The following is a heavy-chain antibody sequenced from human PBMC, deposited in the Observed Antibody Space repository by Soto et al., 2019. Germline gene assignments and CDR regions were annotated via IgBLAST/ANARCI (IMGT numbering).Heavy chain of an antibody. CDR3: TREIRHDYGDYENYQHCYDMDI. D-gene: IGHD4-17*01. CDR1: GFTFRDHH. V-gene: IGHV3-72*01. CDR2: IKNKLNTYTT. J-gene: IGHJ6*03. Sequence: EVQLVESGGGLVQPGGSLRLSCAASGFTFRDHHMDWVRQVPGKGLEWVARIKNKLNTYTTQYAASVTGRFTISRDDSRDSLYLRMNSLKTEDTAVYYCTREIRHDYGDYENYQHCYDMDIWGKGTPVTVSS.